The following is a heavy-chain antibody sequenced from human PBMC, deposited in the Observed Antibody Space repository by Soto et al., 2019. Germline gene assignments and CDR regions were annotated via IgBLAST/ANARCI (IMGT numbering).Heavy chain of an antibody. J-gene: IGHJ5*02. CDR1: GYSFTSYW. CDR2: IYPGDSDT. CDR3: GRIAVAGTWGSWFDP. Sequence: GESLKISCKGSGYSFTSYWIGWVRQMPGKGLEWMGIIYPGDSDTRYSPSFQGQVTISADKSISTAYLQWSSLKASDTAMYYCGRIAVAGTWGSWFDPWGQGTLVTVPS. D-gene: IGHD6-19*01. V-gene: IGHV5-51*01.